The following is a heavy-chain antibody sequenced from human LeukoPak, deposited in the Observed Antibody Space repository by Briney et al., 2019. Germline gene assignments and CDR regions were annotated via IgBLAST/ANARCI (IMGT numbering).Heavy chain of an antibody. D-gene: IGHD4-17*01. Sequence: SETLSLTCAVNGRSLSNYQWIWIRQSPEKGLEWIGKNNHVGSYNYNPSLKSRVALSLEAPKNQFSLELRSVTAADTAVYYCARGVSTPSDTGDYGGGYYYFDNWGQGILVTVSS. CDR2: NNHVGSY. V-gene: IGHV4-34*01. J-gene: IGHJ4*02. CDR1: GRSLSNYQ. CDR3: ARGVSTPSDTGDYGGGYYYFDN.